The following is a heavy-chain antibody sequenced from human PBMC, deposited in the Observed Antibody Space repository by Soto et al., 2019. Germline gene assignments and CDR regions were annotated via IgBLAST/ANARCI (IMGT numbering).Heavy chain of an antibody. D-gene: IGHD6-19*01. CDR2: IWYDGSNT. CDR1: GFIFRSYG. J-gene: IGHJ5*02. CDR3: ASSAA. Sequence: GGSLRLSRAASGFIFRSYGMHWVRQAPGKGLEWVAVIWYDGSNTYYADPVKGRFTISRDNSKNTLFLQMNRLRAEETAVYYCASSAAWGRGTLVTVSS. V-gene: IGHV3-33*01.